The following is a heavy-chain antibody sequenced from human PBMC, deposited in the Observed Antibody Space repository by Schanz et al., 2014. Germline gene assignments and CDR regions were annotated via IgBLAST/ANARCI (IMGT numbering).Heavy chain of an antibody. CDR2: ISAYTNNT. V-gene: IGHV1-18*01. D-gene: IGHD5-12*01. J-gene: IGHJ4*02. Sequence: QVQLVQSGAEVKKPGASVKVSCEASRYTFNTYGLNWVRQAPGQGLEWMGWISAYTNNTNYAQKFQSRVTMTTDTSTSTSYMELTSLRFDDTAVYYCARDFSAYVGNYFDYWGQGTLVTVSS. CDR1: RYTFNTYG. CDR3: ARDFSAYVGNYFDY.